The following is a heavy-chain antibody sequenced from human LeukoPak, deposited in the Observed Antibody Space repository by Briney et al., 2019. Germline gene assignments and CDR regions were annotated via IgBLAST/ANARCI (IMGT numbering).Heavy chain of an antibody. V-gene: IGHV3-23*01. Sequence: PGGSLRLSCAASGFTFSSYAMSWVRQAPGRGLEWVSSISGSGGSTYYADSVKGWFTISRGNSKNTLYLQMNSLRAEDTAVYYCANNRLVVVITYYFDYWGQGALVTVSS. CDR2: ISGSGGST. CDR3: ANNRLVVVITYYFDY. CDR1: GFTFSSYA. D-gene: IGHD3-22*01. J-gene: IGHJ4*02.